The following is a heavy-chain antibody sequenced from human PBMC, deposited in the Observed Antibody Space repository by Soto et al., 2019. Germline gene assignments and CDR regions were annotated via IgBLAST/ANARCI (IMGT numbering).Heavy chain of an antibody. V-gene: IGHV1-3*01. D-gene: IGHD5-18*01. Sequence: SVKVSCKASGYTFTSYAMHWVRQAPGQRLEWMGWINAGNGNTKYSQKFQGRVTITRDTSASTAYMELSSLRSEDTAVYYCARLLLRGYSYGLIYYGMDVWGQGTTVTVSS. CDR2: INAGNGNT. J-gene: IGHJ6*02. CDR1: GYTFTSYA. CDR3: ARLLLRGYSYGLIYYGMDV.